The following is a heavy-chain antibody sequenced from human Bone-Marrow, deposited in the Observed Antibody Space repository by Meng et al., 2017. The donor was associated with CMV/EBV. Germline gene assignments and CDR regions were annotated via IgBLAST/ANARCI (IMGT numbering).Heavy chain of an antibody. J-gene: IGHJ4*02. D-gene: IGHD3-3*01. CDR2: ISAYNGNT. V-gene: IGHV1-18*01. CDR3: ARVPFFWSGYFPKPNFDY. Sequence: ASVKVSCKASGYTFTSYGISWVRQAPGQGLEWMGWISAYNGNTNYAQKLQGRVTMTTDTSTSTAYMELRSLRSDDTAVYYCARVPFFWSGYFPKPNFDYWGQGTLVTGSS. CDR1: GYTFTSYG.